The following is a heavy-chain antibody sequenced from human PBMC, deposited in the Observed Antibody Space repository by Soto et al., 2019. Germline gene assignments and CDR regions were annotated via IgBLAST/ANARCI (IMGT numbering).Heavy chain of an antibody. J-gene: IGHJ4*02. CDR2: IYYSGST. Sequence: SETLSLTCTVSGGSISSGGYYWRWIRPHPGKGLEWIGYIYYSGSTYYNPSLKSRVTISVDTSKNQFSLKLSSVTAADTAVYYCARDLMADYFDYWGQGTLVTVSS. V-gene: IGHV4-31*03. CDR3: ARDLMADYFDY. CDR1: GGSISSGGYY. D-gene: IGHD3-10*01.